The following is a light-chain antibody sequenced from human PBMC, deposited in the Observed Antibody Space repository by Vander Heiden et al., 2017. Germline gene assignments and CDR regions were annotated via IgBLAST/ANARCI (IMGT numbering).Light chain of an antibody. V-gene: IGKV1-39*01. CDR1: QYISNY. Sequence: DIQMTQSPFSLSASVGDRVTITCRASQYISNYLKWYQQKPGKAPKLLIYAASNLQSGVPSRFSGSGSGTDFTLTISSLQPEDFATYYCQQSFTTPLTFGGGTKVEIK. CDR3: QQSFTTPLT. J-gene: IGKJ4*01. CDR2: AAS.